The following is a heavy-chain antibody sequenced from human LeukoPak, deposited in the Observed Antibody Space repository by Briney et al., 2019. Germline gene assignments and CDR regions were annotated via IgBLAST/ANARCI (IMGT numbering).Heavy chain of an antibody. CDR3: ARDEGDDSSGYYYGFDY. CDR1: GFTFSSYW. D-gene: IGHD3-22*01. V-gene: IGHV3-7*01. J-gene: IGHJ4*02. Sequence: GGSLRLSCAASGFTFSSYWMSWVRQGPGKGLEWVANIKQDGSEKYYVDSVKGRFTISRDNAKNSLYLQMNSLRAEDTAVYYCARDEGDDSSGYYYGFDYWGQGTLVTVSS. CDR2: IKQDGSEK.